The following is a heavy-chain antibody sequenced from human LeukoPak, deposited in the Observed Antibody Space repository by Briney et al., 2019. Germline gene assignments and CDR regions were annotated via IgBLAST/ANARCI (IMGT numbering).Heavy chain of an antibody. CDR3: ASTRPGNVGFDI. Sequence: ASVKVSCKASGYTFTSYYMHWVRQAPGQGLEGMGMISPSGGSTSYAQKFQGRVTMTRDTSTSTVYMELSSLRPEDTAVHFCASTRPGNVGFDIWGQGTMVTVSS. J-gene: IGHJ3*02. V-gene: IGHV1-46*01. CDR2: ISPSGGST. D-gene: IGHD3-10*02. CDR1: GYTFTSYY.